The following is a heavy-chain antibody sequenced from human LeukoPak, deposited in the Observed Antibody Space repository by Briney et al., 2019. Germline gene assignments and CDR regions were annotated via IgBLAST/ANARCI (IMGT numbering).Heavy chain of an antibody. Sequence: SQTLSLTCTVSGGSISSGSYYWSWIRQPAGKGLEWIGRIYTSGSTSYNPSLKSRVTISVDTSKNQFSLKLSSVTAADTAVYYCARDLEYCSSTSCASLDAFDIWGQGTMVTVSS. CDR2: IYTSGST. J-gene: IGHJ3*02. D-gene: IGHD2-2*01. CDR3: ARDLEYCSSTSCASLDAFDI. V-gene: IGHV4-61*02. CDR1: GGSISSGSYY.